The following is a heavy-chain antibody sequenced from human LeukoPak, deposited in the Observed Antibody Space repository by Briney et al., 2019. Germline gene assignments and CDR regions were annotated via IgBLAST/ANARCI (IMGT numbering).Heavy chain of an antibody. V-gene: IGHV4-4*02. Sequence: SGTLSLICAVSGGSISSSNWWSWVRQPPGKGLEWIGEIYHSGSTNYNPSLKSRVTISVDKSKNQFSLKLSSVTAADTAVYYCAREVAYCGGDCYYGMDVWGQGTTVTVSS. J-gene: IGHJ6*02. D-gene: IGHD2-21*01. CDR1: GGSISSSNW. CDR2: IYHSGST. CDR3: AREVAYCGGDCYYGMDV.